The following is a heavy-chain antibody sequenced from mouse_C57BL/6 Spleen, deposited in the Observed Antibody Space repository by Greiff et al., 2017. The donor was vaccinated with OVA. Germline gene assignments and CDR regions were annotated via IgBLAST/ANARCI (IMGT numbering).Heavy chain of an antibody. V-gene: IGHV1-52*01. CDR2: IDPSDSDT. D-gene: IGHD2-5*01. CDR3: ARRDYSNFYAMDY. Sequence: QVQLQQPGAELVRPGSSVKLSCKASGYTFTSYWMHWVKQRPIQGLEWIGNIDPSDSDTHYNQKFKDKATLTVDKSSSTAYMQLSSLTSEDSAVYYCARRDYSNFYAMDYWGQGTSVTVSS. CDR1: GYTFTSYW. J-gene: IGHJ4*01.